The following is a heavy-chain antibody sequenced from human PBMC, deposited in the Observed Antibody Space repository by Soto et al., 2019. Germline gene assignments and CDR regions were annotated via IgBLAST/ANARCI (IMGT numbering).Heavy chain of an antibody. CDR3: AKDISFDTSAYNY. D-gene: IGHD3-22*01. Sequence: EVQLLESGGGLVQPGGSLRLSCTASGFTFSTYGMSWVRQAPGKGLEWVSSLSGDGTTTYYIDSVKGRFTISRDNSRNTLSLQMNSLRTKDTAIYYCAKDISFDTSAYNYWGQGILVAVSS. J-gene: IGHJ4*02. V-gene: IGHV3-23*01. CDR2: LSGDGTTT. CDR1: GFTFSTYG.